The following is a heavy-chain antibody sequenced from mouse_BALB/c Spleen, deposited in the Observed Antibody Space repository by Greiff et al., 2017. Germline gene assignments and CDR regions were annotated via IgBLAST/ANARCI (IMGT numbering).Heavy chain of an antibody. CDR1: GYTFTSYW. Sequence: QVQLQQSGAELVKPGASVKLSCKTSGYTFTSYWIQWVQQRPGQGLGWIGEIFPGTGTTYNNEKFKGKATLTIDTSSSTAYMQLSSLGSEDSAVYFCESAGDDYEGRFDDGGQGTTLTVAS. V-gene: IGHV1S132*01. D-gene: IGHD2-4*01. CDR2: IFPGTGTT. J-gene: IGHJ2*01. CDR3: ESAGDDYEGRFDD.